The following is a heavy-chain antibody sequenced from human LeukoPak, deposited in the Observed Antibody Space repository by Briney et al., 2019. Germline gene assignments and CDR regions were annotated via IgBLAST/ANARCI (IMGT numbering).Heavy chain of an antibody. Sequence: SETLSLTCTVSGGSISSSGYYWGWIRQPPGKGLEWIGSIYYSRSTYYNPSLKSRVTISVDTSKNQFSLKLSSVTAADTAVYYCARDRPAPIVVVPAAIVSDAFDIWGQGTMVTVSS. D-gene: IGHD2-2*01. V-gene: IGHV4-39*07. J-gene: IGHJ3*02. CDR1: GGSISSSGYY. CDR2: IYYSRST. CDR3: ARDRPAPIVVVPAAIVSDAFDI.